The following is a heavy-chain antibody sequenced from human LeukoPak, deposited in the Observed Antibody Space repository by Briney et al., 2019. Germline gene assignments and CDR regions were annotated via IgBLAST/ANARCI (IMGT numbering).Heavy chain of an antibody. CDR2: IYYSGST. CDR3: ARDRSDVYCSGGSCYGMDV. Sequence: SETLSLTCTVSGGSISSYYWSWIRQPPGKGLEWIGYIYYSGSTNYNPSLKSRVTISVDTSKNQFSLKLSSVTAADTAVYYCARDRSDVYCSGGSCYGMDVWGQGTTVTVSS. D-gene: IGHD2-15*01. V-gene: IGHV4-59*01. J-gene: IGHJ6*02. CDR1: GGSISSYY.